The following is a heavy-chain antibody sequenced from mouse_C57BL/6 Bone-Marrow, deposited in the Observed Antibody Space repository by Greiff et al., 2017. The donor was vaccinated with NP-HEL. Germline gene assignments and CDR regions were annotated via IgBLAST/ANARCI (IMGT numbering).Heavy chain of an antibody. CDR3: ARLVDGSHFDY. D-gene: IGHD2-3*01. CDR1: GYTFTSYW. V-gene: IGHV1-69*01. J-gene: IGHJ2*01. CDR2: IDPSDSYT. Sequence: QVQLQQPGAELVMPGASVKLSCKASGYTFTSYWMHWVKQRPGQGLEWIGEIDPSDSYTNYNQKFKGKSTLTVDKSSSTAYMQLSSLTSEDSAVYYCARLVDGSHFDYWGQGTTLTVSS.